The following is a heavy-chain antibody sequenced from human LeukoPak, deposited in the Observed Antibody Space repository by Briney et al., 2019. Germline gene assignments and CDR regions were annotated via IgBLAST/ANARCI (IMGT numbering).Heavy chain of an antibody. J-gene: IGHJ6*02. CDR3: ARGHYIMDV. CDR1: GFTFSTYN. V-gene: IGHV3-21*05. Sequence: GGSLRLSCTASGFTFSTYNMNWVRQAPGKGLEWVSYIAPSSSYADYTDSVTGRFTISRDNAKNSLYLHMNSLRAEDTAVYYCARGHYIMDVWGQGTTVTVSS. CDR2: IAPSSSYA.